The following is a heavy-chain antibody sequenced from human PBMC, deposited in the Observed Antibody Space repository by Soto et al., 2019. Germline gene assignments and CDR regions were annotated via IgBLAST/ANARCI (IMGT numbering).Heavy chain of an antibody. Sequence: SETLSLTCAVSGYSISSSNWWGWIRQPPGKGLEWIGYIYYSGSTNYNPSLKSRVTISVDTSKNQFSLKLSSVTAADTAVYYCARCSLGSYYSVMDVGAQGTTVTV. CDR3: ARCSLGSYYSVMDV. CDR2: IYYSGST. CDR1: GYSISSSNW. D-gene: IGHD6-6*01. V-gene: IGHV4-28*01. J-gene: IGHJ6*02.